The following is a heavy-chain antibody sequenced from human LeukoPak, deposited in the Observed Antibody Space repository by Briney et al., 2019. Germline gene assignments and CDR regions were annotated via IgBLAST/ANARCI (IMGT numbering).Heavy chain of an antibody. CDR1: GFTFSSYG. Sequence: GGSLRLSCAASGFTFSSYGMLWVRQAPGKGLEYVSAISSNGGSTNYANSVKGRFTISRDNSKNTLYLQMSSLRTEHMAVYYCARVSSGWYGYWGQGTLVTVSS. V-gene: IGHV3-64*01. CDR3: ARVSSGWYGY. CDR2: ISSNGGST. J-gene: IGHJ1*01. D-gene: IGHD6-19*01.